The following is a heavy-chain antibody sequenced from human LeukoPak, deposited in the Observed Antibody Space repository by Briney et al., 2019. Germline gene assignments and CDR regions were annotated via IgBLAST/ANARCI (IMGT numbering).Heavy chain of an antibody. CDR3: AKGGCGPGTYNWFDP. J-gene: IGHJ5*02. D-gene: IGHD3-10*01. V-gene: IGHV3-23*01. CDR2: ISGSGGGT. Sequence: GGSLRLSCAASGFTFSSYAMFWVRQAPGKGLEWVSYISGSGGGTRNADSVKGRFTISRDNSRNTLYLQMNSLRAEDTAVYYCAKGGCGPGTYNWFDPWGQGTLVTVSS. CDR1: GFTFSSYA.